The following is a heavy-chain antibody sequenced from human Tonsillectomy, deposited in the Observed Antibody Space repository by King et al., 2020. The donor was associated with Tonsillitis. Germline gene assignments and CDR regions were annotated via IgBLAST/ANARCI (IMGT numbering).Heavy chain of an antibody. D-gene: IGHD3-16*01. J-gene: IGHJ3*02. Sequence: VQLVESGGGLVQPGGSLRLSCAVSGFTVSDNYLSWVRRAPGKGLEWVSAIYSGGSTYYADSVKDRFTISRDNSKNMMYLQMNSLRAEDTAVYYCATETPLRGNDAFDIWGQGTMVTVSS. CDR1: GFTVSDNY. CDR3: ATETPLRGNDAFDI. CDR2: IYSGGST. V-gene: IGHV3-66*01.